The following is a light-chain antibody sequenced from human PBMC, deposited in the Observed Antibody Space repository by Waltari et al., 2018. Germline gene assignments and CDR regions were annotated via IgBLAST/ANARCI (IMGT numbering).Light chain of an antibody. V-gene: IGKV1-5*03. CDR1: QIITRW. CDR2: KAF. CDR3: LQYNTYWT. Sequence: DIQMTQSPSTLSASVGDRVTITCRASQIITRWLAWYQQKPGKAPKLLIYKAFTLESGVPSRFSGSASGTEFTLTISSLQPDDFANYYCLQYNTYWTFGQGTRVEIK. J-gene: IGKJ1*01.